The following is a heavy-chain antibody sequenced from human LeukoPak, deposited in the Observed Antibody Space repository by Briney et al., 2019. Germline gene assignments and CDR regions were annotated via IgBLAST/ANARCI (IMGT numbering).Heavy chain of an antibody. Sequence: GGSLRLSCEASGFTFSSYAMSWVRQAPGKGLEWVSVISGSGDSTYYADSVEGRCTISRDNSKDALYLQMNSLRAEDTAVYYCARVGYSGYDYDYWGQGTLVTVCS. D-gene: IGHD5-12*01. J-gene: IGHJ4*02. V-gene: IGHV3-23*01. CDR3: ARVGYSGYDYDY. CDR2: ISGSGDST. CDR1: GFTFSSYA.